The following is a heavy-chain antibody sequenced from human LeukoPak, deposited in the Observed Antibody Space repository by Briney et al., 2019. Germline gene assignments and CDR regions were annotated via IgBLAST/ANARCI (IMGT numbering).Heavy chain of an antibody. CDR3: ARREDSRNSGTFYGL. CDR2: IYSSGAA. J-gene: IGHJ4*02. CDR1: GDSIRNYH. V-gene: IGHV4-59*08. D-gene: IGHD2/OR15-2a*01. Sequence: PSETLSLTCPVSGDSIRNYHWSWIRQTPEKGLEWIGYIYSSGAANYNPSLRSRVTMSVATSENQISLMLSSVTAADTPVYYCARREDSRNSGTFYGLWGQGTLVTVSS.